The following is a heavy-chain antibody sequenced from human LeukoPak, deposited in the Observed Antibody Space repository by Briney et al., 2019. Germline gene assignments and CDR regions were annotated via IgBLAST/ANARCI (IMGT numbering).Heavy chain of an antibody. D-gene: IGHD3-22*01. Sequence: ASVKVSCKASGYTFTGYYMHWVRQAPGQGLEWMGWINPNSGGTNYAQKFQGWVTMTRDTSISTAYMKLSRLRSDDTAVYYCARGSSYYYDSPLPYWGQGTLVTVSS. CDR1: GYTFTGYY. CDR2: INPNSGGT. CDR3: ARGSSYYYDSPLPY. J-gene: IGHJ4*02. V-gene: IGHV1-2*04.